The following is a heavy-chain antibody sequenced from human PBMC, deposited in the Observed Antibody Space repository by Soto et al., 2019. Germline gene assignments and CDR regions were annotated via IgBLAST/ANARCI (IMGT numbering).Heavy chain of an antibody. Sequence: SETLSLTCTVSGDSISTYNWGWIRQPPGKGLEWVGCIYYSGVTNYNPSLKSRVTISVDTPKNQLSLKLNSVTAADTAVYYCARVAADIASWLDPWGQGTLVTVSS. J-gene: IGHJ5*02. CDR1: GDSISTYN. D-gene: IGHD5-12*01. CDR3: ARVAADIASWLDP. CDR2: IYYSGVT. V-gene: IGHV4-59*01.